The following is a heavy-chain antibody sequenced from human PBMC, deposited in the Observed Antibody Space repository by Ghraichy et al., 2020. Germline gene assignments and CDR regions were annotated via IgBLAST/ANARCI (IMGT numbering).Heavy chain of an antibody. D-gene: IGHD4-11*01. CDR3: ARALHSNYTNYYYGMDV. J-gene: IGHJ6*02. V-gene: IGHV4-59*01. Sequence: SETLSLTCTVSGGSISSYYWSWIRQPPGKGLEWIGYIYYSGSTNYNPSLKSRVTISVDTSKNQFSLKLSSVTAADTAVYYCARALHSNYTNYYYGMDVWGQGTTVTVSS. CDR2: IYYSGST. CDR1: GGSISSYY.